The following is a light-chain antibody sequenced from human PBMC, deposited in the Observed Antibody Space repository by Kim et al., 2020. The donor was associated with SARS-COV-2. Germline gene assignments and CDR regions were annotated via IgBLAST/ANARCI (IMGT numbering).Light chain of an antibody. CDR3: QQANSFPLT. Sequence: DIQMTQSPSSVSASVGDRVTITCRASQGINSWLVWYQQKPGKAPKLLIYAASRLQSGVPSRFSGSGSGTDFTLTISSLQPEDFATYHCQQANSFPLTFGGGTKVDIK. V-gene: IGKV1-12*01. J-gene: IGKJ4*01. CDR1: QGINSW. CDR2: AAS.